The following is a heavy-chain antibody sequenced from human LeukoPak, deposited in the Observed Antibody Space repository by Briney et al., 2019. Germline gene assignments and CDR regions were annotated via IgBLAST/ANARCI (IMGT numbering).Heavy chain of an antibody. CDR3: ARDISSWSNWFDP. V-gene: IGHV1-2*02. CDR2: INPNSGGT. CDR1: GYTFTGYY. D-gene: IGHD6-13*01. J-gene: IGHJ5*02. Sequence: ASVKVSCKASGYTFTGYYMHWVRQAPGQGLEWMGWINPNSGGTNYAQKFQGRVTMTRDTSISTAYMELSRLRSDDTAVYYCARDISSWSNWFDPWGQGTLDTVSS.